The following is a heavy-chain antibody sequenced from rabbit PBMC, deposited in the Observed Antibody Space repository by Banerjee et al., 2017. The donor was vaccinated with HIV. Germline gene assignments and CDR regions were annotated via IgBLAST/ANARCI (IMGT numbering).Heavy chain of an antibody. Sequence: QSLQESGGGLVQPEGSLTLTCTASGFSFSSYYYMCWVRQAPGKGLEWIGCIYTGSGSTYYASWARGRFTISKTSSTTVTLQMTSPTAADTATYFCARNTFGGGGDNNGYGLWGQGTLVTVS. D-gene: IGHD6-1*01. J-gene: IGHJ3*01. CDR3: ARNTFGGGGDNNGYGL. V-gene: IGHV1S40*01. CDR1: GFSFSSYYY. CDR2: IYTGSGST.